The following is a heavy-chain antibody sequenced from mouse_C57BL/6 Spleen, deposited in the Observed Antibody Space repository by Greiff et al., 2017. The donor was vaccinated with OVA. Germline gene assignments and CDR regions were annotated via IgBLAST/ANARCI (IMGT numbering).Heavy chain of an antibody. V-gene: IGHV1-82*01. CDR2: IYPGDGDT. J-gene: IGHJ2*01. CDR3: AQGSLVATVDY. D-gene: IGHD1-1*01. CDR1: GYAFSSSW. Sequence: VQLQESGPELVKPGASVKISCKASGYAFSSSWMNWVKQRPGKGLEWIGRIYPGDGDTNYNGKFKGKATLTADKSSSTAYMQLSSLTSEDSAVYFCAQGSLVATVDYWGQGTTLTVSS.